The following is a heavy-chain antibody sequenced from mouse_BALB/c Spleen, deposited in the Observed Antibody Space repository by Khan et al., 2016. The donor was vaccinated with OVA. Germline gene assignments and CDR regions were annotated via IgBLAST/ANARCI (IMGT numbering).Heavy chain of an antibody. D-gene: IGHD1-1*01. J-gene: IGHJ4*01. Sequence: DLVEPGASVKLSCKASGYTFTSYWISWIKQRPGQGLEWIGRIGAGSGSEYYNEIFKGKAQLTVDTASRPAYIQVSSLSSEDSAVYVCASANYYVNGLYAMDYWGQGTSVTVSS. CDR1: GYTFTSYW. V-gene: IGHV1S41*01. CDR3: ASANYYVNGLYAMDY. CDR2: IGAGSGSE.